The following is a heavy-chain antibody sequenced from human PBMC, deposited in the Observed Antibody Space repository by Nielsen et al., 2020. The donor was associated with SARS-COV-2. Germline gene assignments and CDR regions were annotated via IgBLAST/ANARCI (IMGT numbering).Heavy chain of an antibody. CDR3: ARGGSIAAGSEQYYYYYYGMDV. D-gene: IGHD6-13*01. J-gene: IGHJ6*02. CDR1: GFTFSSTW. Sequence: GESLKISCSASGFTFSSTWMDWVRQAPGQGLVWVSRINPSGSGTAYADSVKGRFAVSRDNAENTVVLQIHSLRVEDTAVYYCARGGSIAAGSEQYYYYYYGMDVWGQGTTVTVSS. CDR2: INPSGSGT. V-gene: IGHV3-74*01.